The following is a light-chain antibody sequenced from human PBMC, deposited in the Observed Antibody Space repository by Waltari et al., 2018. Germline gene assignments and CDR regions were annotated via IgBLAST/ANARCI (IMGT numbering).Light chain of an antibody. V-gene: IGLV2-23*02. CDR1: TNNVGRCGL. CDR2: AVV. CDR3: CSYAGTTTYV. J-gene: IGLJ1*01. Sequence: QSALTQPASVSGPPGHSATPSSIGPTNNVGRCGLLSWYQFHPGKAPKVLIYAVVKRPSGVSNRFSASKSGNTASLTISGLQADDEADYYCCSYAGTTTYVFGGGTKVTVL.